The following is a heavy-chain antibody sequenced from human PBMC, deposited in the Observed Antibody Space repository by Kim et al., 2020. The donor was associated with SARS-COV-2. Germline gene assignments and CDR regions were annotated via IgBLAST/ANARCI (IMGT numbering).Heavy chain of an antibody. CDR3: ARDLPPEVTIFGVVIREYYFDD. Sequence: ASVKVSCKASGYTFTGYYMHWVRQAPGQGLEWMGRINPNSGGTNYAQKFQGRVTMTRDTSISTAYMELSRLRSDDTAVYYCARDLPPEVTIFGVVIREYYFDDWGQGTLGTVSS. CDR2: INPNSGGT. J-gene: IGHJ4*02. CDR1: GYTFTGYY. V-gene: IGHV1-2*06. D-gene: IGHD3-3*01.